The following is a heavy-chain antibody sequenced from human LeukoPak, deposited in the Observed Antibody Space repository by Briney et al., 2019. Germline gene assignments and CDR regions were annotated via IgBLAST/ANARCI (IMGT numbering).Heavy chain of an antibody. CDR3: TRDRPNYYGSGSLDY. Sequence: GRSLRLSCTASGFTFGDYAMSWVRQAPGKGLEWVGFIRSKAYGGTTEYAASVKGRFTISRDDSKSIAYLQMNSLKTEDTAVYYCTRDRPNYYGSGSLDYWGQGTLVTVSS. J-gene: IGHJ4*02. CDR1: GFTFGDYA. CDR2: IRSKAYGGTT. V-gene: IGHV3-49*04. D-gene: IGHD3-10*01.